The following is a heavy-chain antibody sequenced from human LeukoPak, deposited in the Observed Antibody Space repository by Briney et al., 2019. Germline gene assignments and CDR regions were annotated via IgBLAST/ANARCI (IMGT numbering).Heavy chain of an antibody. CDR1: RFTLSTYW. Sequence: GSLRLSCAASRFTLSTYWMSWVRQPPGKGLEWIGEIYHSGSTNYNPSLKSRVTISVDKSKNQFSLKLSSVTAADTAVYYCARDPLTYYYDSSGYYSEGYFDYWGQGTLVTVSS. J-gene: IGHJ4*02. CDR3: ARDPLTYYYDSSGYYSEGYFDY. V-gene: IGHV4-4*02. CDR2: IYHSGST. D-gene: IGHD3-22*01.